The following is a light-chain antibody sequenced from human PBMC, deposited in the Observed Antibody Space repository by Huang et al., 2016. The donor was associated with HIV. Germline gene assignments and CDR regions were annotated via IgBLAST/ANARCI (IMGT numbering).Light chain of an antibody. J-gene: IGKJ4*01. Sequence: DIVMTQSPLSLSVTPGEPSSISCRSSQSLLHRNGNKYLDWYLKKPGQSPQLLIYGASSRASGIPDRFNGSGSGTDFTLKISRVEAEDVGVYYCMQALQTPLTFGGGTKVEVK. CDR1: QSLLHRNGNKY. V-gene: IGKV2-28*01. CDR3: MQALQTPLT. CDR2: GAS.